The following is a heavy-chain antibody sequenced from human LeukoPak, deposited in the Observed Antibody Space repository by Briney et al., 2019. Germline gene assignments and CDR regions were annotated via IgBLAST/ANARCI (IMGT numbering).Heavy chain of an antibody. D-gene: IGHD2-15*01. CDR3: ARDEPYCSGGSCYFVGMDV. V-gene: IGHV3-30*04. J-gene: IGHJ6*02. CDR1: GFTFSSYA. Sequence: PGGSLRLSCAASGFTFSSYAMHWVRQAPGKGLEWVAVLSYDGSNKYYADSVKGRFTISRDNSKNTLYLQMNSLRAEDTAVYCCARDEPYCSGGSCYFVGMDVWGQGTTVTVSS. CDR2: LSYDGSNK.